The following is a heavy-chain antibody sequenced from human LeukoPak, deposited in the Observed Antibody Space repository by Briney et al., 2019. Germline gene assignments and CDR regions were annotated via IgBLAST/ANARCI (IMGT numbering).Heavy chain of an antibody. CDR3: ARGGVWGIVVVPAANNWFDP. V-gene: IGHV1-2*02. Sequence: ASVRVSCKASGYTFTGYYMHWVRQAPGQGLEWMGWINPNSGGTNYAQKFQGRVTMTRDTSISTAYMELSRLRSDDTAVYYCARGGVWGIVVVPAANNWFDPWGQGTLVTVSS. CDR1: GYTFTGYY. D-gene: IGHD2-2*01. J-gene: IGHJ5*02. CDR2: INPNSGGT.